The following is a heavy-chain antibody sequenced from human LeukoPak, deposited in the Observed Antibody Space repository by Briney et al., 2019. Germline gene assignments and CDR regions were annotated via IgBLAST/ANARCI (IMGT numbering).Heavy chain of an antibody. J-gene: IGHJ4*02. CDR2: ISWNSGSI. D-gene: IGHD5-18*01. CDR1: GFTFDDYA. Sequence: GRSLRLSCATSGFTFDDYAMHWVRHAPGKGLEWVSGISWNSGSIGYADSVKGRFTISRDNAKNSLYLQMNSLRAEDTALYYCAKVSDTAMVKGGYYFDYWGQGTLVTVSS. V-gene: IGHV3-9*01. CDR3: AKVSDTAMVKGGYYFDY.